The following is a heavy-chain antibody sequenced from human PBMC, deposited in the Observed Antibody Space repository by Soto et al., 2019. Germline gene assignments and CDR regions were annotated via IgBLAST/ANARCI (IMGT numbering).Heavy chain of an antibody. CDR1: GFIFRSYA. CDR2: ITYDGANG. CDR3: ARAFSGSYLNFDY. J-gene: IGHJ4*02. D-gene: IGHD1-26*01. V-gene: IGHV3-30*09. Sequence: QIQLVESGGGVVQPGGSLRLSCLASGFIFRSYAMHWVRQAPGKGLEWVAVITYDGANGYYADSVRGRFAISRDNSKSTLFLQMNSLRPEDTAVYYCARAFSGSYLNFDYWGQGTLVTVSS.